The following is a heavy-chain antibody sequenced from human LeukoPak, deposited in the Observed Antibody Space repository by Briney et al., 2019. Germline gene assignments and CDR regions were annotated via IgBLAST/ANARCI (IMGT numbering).Heavy chain of an antibody. D-gene: IGHD6-19*01. Sequence: ASVKVSCKASGYTFTGYYMHWVRQAPGQGLEWMGRINPNSGGTNYAQEFQGRVTMTRDTSISTAYMELSRLRSDDTAVYYCAREQWLENFDYWGQGTLVTVSS. CDR3: AREQWLENFDY. CDR1: GYTFTGYY. V-gene: IGHV1-2*06. CDR2: INPNSGGT. J-gene: IGHJ4*02.